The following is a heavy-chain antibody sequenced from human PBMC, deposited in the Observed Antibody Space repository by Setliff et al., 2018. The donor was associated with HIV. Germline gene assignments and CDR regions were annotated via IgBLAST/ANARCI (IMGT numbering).Heavy chain of an antibody. D-gene: IGHD4-17*01. CDR2: VYYSGST. J-gene: IGHJ2*01. V-gene: IGHV4-39*01. Sequence: PSETLSLTCAVSGGSISSSSFYWAWIRQPPGKGLEWIGSVYYSGSTYYNPSLKSRVTISIDTSKNQFSLKLSSVTAADTAVYYCASSLNGDSEPWYFDLWGRGTLVTVSS. CDR3: ASSLNGDSEPWYFDL. CDR1: GGSISSSSFY.